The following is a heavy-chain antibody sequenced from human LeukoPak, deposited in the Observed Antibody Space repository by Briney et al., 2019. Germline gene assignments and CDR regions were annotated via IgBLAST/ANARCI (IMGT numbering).Heavy chain of an antibody. V-gene: IGHV1-2*02. CDR1: GYTFTGYY. CDR2: INPNSGGT. Sequence: ASVKVSCKASGYTFTGYYMHWVRQAPGQGLEWMGWINPNSGGTNYAQKFQGRVTMTRDTSISTAYMELSRLRSDDTAVYYCARGWSGSYYSHYYYYMDVWGKGTTVTVSS. CDR3: ARGWSGSYYSHYYYYMDV. D-gene: IGHD1-26*01. J-gene: IGHJ6*03.